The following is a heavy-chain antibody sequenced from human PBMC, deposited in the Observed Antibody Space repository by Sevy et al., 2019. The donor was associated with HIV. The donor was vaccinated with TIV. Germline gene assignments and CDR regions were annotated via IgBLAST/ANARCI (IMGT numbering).Heavy chain of an antibody. CDR3: AGGRGLGIAVAPYYYYGMDV. Sequence: SETLSLTCAVYGGSFSGYYWSWIRQPPGKGLEWIGEINHSGSTNYNPSLKSRVTISVDTSKNQFSLKLSSVTTADTAVYYCAGGRGLGIAVAPYYYYGMDVWGQGTTVTVSS. CDR1: GGSFSGYY. J-gene: IGHJ6*02. D-gene: IGHD6-19*01. CDR2: INHSGST. V-gene: IGHV4-34*01.